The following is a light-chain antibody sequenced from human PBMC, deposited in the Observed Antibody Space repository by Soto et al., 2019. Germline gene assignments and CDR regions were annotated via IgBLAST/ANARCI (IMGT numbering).Light chain of an antibody. CDR1: SSDVGGYNY. Sequence: QTVLTQPAAVSGSRGRTITVSCAGTSSDVGGYNYVSWYQQHPGKAPKLMIYEVSNRPSGVSNRFSGSKSGNTASLTISGLQAEDEADYYCSSYTSSSTKVFGTGTNVTVL. V-gene: IGLV2-14*01. J-gene: IGLJ1*01. CDR3: SSYTSSSTKV. CDR2: EVS.